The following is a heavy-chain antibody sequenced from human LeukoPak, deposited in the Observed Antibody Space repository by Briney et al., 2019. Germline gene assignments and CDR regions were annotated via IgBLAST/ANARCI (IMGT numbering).Heavy chain of an antibody. V-gene: IGHV1-69*01. Sequence: SVKVSCKASGGTFSSHAISWVRQAPGQGLEWMGGIIPIFGTANYAQKFQGRVTITADESTSTAYMELSSLRSEDTAVYYCAREPGTGAAFDIWGQGTMVTVSS. J-gene: IGHJ3*02. CDR2: IIPIFGTA. D-gene: IGHD1-1*01. CDR3: AREPGTGAAFDI. CDR1: GGTFSSHA.